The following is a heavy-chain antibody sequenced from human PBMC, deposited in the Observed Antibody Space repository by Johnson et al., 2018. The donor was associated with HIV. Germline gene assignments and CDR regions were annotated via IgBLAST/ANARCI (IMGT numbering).Heavy chain of an antibody. CDR2: ISYDGSNK. Sequence: EKLVESGGGLVKPGGSLRLSCAASGFTFSDYYMSWIRQAPGKGLEWVAVISYDGSNKYYADSVKGRFTISRDNSRSTVYLHMINLRADDTALYYCAREISRYYYDYAAFDLWGQGTTVTVSS. J-gene: IGHJ3*01. CDR3: AREISRYYYDYAAFDL. CDR1: GFTFSDYY. V-gene: IGHV3-30-3*01. D-gene: IGHD3-22*01.